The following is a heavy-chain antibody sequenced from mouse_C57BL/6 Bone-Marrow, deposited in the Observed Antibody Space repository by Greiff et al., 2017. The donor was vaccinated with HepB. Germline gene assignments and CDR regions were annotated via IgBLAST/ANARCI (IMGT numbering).Heavy chain of an antibody. J-gene: IGHJ2*01. CDR1: GFTFTDYY. CDR3: ARGGLRPAYYFDY. Sequence: EVQLVESGGGLVQPGGSLSLSCAASGFTFTDYYMSWVRQPPGKALEWLGFIRNKANGYTTEYSASVKGRFTISRDNSQSILYLQMNALRAEDSATYYCARGGLRPAYYFDYWGQGTTLTVSS. CDR2: IRNKANGYTT. V-gene: IGHV7-3*01. D-gene: IGHD2-2*01.